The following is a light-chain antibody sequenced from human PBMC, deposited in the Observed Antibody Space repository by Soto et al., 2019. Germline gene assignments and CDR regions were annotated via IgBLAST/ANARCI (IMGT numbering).Light chain of an antibody. CDR2: EVS. V-gene: IGLV2-14*01. CDR1: NSDVGGYNY. CDR3: QSYDDSLSGWV. J-gene: IGLJ3*02. Sequence: QSALTQPASVSGSPGQSITISCTGTNSDVGGYNYVSWYQQHPGKVPKLMISEVSNRPSGVSNRFSGSKSGNTASLTISGLQAEDEADYYCQSYDDSLSGWVFGGGTKLTVL.